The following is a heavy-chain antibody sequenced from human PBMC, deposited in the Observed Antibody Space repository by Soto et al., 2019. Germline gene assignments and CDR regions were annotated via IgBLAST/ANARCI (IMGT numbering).Heavy chain of an antibody. V-gene: IGHV1-8*01. CDR2: TNPNSGHT. J-gene: IGHJ5*02. Sequence: GASVKVFCKASGYAFTTYNINWVRQASGQGLEWMGWTNPNSGHTGYAQKFQGRITMTRDTSISTAYMELSNLRSEDTAVYYCTRGHNWFDPWGQGTLVTVSS. CDR1: GYAFTTYN. CDR3: TRGHNWFDP.